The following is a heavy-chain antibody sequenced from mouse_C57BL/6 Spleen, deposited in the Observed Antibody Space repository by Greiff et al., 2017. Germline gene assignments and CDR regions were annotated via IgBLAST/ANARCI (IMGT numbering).Heavy chain of an antibody. D-gene: IGHD1-1*01. V-gene: IGHV1-80*01. CDR3: ARATITTAMDY. J-gene: IGHJ4*01. CDR1: GYAFSSYW. Sequence: QVQLQQSGAELVKPGASVKISCKASGYAFSSYWMNWVKQRPGKGLEWIGQIYPGDGDTNYNGKFKGKATLTADESSSTAYMQLSSLTSEDSAVYFCARATITTAMDYWGQGTSVTVSS. CDR2: IYPGDGDT.